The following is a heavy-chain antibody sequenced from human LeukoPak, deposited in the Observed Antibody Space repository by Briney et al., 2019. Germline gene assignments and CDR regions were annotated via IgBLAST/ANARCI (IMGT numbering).Heavy chain of an antibody. D-gene: IGHD1-26*01. V-gene: IGHV4-39*01. CDR1: GGCLSSSSYY. Sequence: PSETLSLTCTVSGGCLSSSSYYWGWIREPPGKGLEWVGSIYYSGSTYYNPSLKSRVTISVDTSKNQFSLKLSSVTAADTAVYYCARTNVGATTRPFDYWGQGTLVTVSS. CDR2: IYYSGST. J-gene: IGHJ4*02. CDR3: ARTNVGATTRPFDY.